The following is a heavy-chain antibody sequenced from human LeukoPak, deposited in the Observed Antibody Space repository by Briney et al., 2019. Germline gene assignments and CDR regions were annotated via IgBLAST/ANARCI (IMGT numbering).Heavy chain of an antibody. V-gene: IGHV4-59*01. J-gene: IGHJ5*02. CDR1: GGSISSYY. CDR2: IYYSGST. Sequence: SETLSLTCTVSGGSISSYYWSWIRQPPGKGLEWIGYIYYSGSTNYNPSLKSRVTISVDTSKNQFSLKLSSVTAADTAVYYCARGRYSGYDQNWFDPWGQGTLVTVSS. D-gene: IGHD5-12*01. CDR3: ARGRYSGYDQNWFDP.